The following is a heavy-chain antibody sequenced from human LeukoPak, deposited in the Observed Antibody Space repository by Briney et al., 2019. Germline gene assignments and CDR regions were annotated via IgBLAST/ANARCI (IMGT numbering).Heavy chain of an antibody. Sequence: GGSLRLSCAASEFTFSSYSMNWVRQAPGKGLEWVSAISGSGGSTYYADSVKGRFTISRDNSKNTLYLQMNSLRAEDTAVYYCAKDHTPTYDSSGYYYSHDAFDIWGQGTMVTVSS. CDR1: EFTFSSYS. V-gene: IGHV3-23*01. J-gene: IGHJ3*02. CDR3: AKDHTPTYDSSGYYYSHDAFDI. CDR2: ISGSGGST. D-gene: IGHD3-22*01.